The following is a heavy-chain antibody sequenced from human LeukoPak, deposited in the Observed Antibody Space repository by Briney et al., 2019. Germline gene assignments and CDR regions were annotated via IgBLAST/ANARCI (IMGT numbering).Heavy chain of an antibody. Sequence: GGSLRLSCAASGLTFSAYWGNWVRQAPGKGLEWVANIEQDGSEKNYVDSVKGRFTISRDNGANSLYLQMNNLRAEDTGVYYCVGGIGWLPDYWGQGTLVTVSS. CDR1: GLTFSAYW. D-gene: IGHD6-19*01. CDR3: VGGIGWLPDY. CDR2: IEQDGSEK. V-gene: IGHV3-7*01. J-gene: IGHJ4*02.